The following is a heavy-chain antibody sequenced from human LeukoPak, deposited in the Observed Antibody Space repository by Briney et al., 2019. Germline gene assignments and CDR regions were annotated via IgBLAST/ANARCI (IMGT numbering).Heavy chain of an antibody. D-gene: IGHD3-3*01. V-gene: IGHV4-39*07. CDR3: ARDRPRDFWSGYYAPVAFDI. J-gene: IGHJ3*02. CDR2: IYYSGST. CDR1: GGSISSSSYY. Sequence: SEALSLTCTVSGGSISSSSYYWGWIRQPPGKGLKWIGSIYYSGSTYYNPSLKSRVTISVDTSKNQFSLKLSSVTAADTAVYYCARDRPRDFWSGYYAPVAFDIWGQGTMVTVSS.